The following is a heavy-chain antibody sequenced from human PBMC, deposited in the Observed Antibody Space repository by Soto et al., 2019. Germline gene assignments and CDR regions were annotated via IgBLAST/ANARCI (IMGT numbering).Heavy chain of an antibody. CDR2: INHSGST. CDR1: GGSFSGYY. J-gene: IGHJ5*02. D-gene: IGHD6-13*01. CDR3: ARAPPSYSSSWHPGGWFDP. V-gene: IGHV4-34*01. Sequence: SETLSLTCAVYGGSFSGYYWSWIRQPPGKGLEWIGEINHSGSTNYNPSLKSRVTISVDTSKNQFSLKLSSVTAADTAVYYCARAPPSYSSSWHPGGWFDPWGQGTLVTVSS.